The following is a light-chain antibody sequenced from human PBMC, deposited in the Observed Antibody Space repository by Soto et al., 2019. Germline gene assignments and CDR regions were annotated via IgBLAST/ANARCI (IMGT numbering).Light chain of an antibody. Sequence: QSALTQPASLSGSPGQSITIPCTGTSSDIGSYVYVSWYQHHSGKAPKLIISEVSNRPSGVSNLFSGSRSGSTASLTISGRQPADEADYYCSSYTSSGTLFVFGSGTKLTVL. CDR1: SSDIGSYVY. V-gene: IGLV2-14*01. CDR3: SSYTSSGTLFV. CDR2: EVS. J-gene: IGLJ1*01.